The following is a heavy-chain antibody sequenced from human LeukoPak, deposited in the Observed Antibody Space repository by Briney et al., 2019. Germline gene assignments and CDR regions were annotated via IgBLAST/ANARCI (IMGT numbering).Heavy chain of an antibody. V-gene: IGHV3-48*03. Sequence: PGGSLRLSCAASGFTFSSYEMNWVRQAPGKGLEGVSYISSSGSTIFYADSVKGRFTISRDNAKNSLYLQMNSLRAEDTAVYYCASGKIGDLLYIFDYWGQGTLVTVSS. CDR1: GFTFSSYE. D-gene: IGHD3-10*01. CDR2: ISSSGSTI. CDR3: ASGKIGDLLYIFDY. J-gene: IGHJ4*02.